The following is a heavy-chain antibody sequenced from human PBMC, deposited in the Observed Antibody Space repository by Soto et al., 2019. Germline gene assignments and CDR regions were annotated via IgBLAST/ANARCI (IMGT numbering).Heavy chain of an antibody. V-gene: IGHV1-46*01. CDR3: ARDGGLLTASWHYDL. J-gene: IGHJ2*01. CDR2: INPRTGST. D-gene: IGHD2-15*01. Sequence: QVQLVQSGADVKKPGTSVKVSCKAAGYSFTNYCMYWVRQAPGQGLEWMGMINPRTGSTRYAQKFQDRVTLPKDTSTTTVYMELSTLISDDTAVYYFARDGGLLTASWHYDLWGPGTLVTVSS. CDR1: GYSFTNYC.